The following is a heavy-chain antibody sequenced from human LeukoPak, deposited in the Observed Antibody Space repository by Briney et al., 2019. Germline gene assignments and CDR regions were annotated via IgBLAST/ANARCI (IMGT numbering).Heavy chain of an antibody. J-gene: IGHJ4*02. CDR2: ISWNSGSI. Sequence: PGGSLRLSCAASGFTFDDYAMHWVRHAPGKGLEWVSGISWNSGSIGYADSVKGRFTISRDNAKNSLYLQMNSLRAEDTALYYCAKDIRAYGSGTPGDYWGQGTLVTVSS. D-gene: IGHD3-10*01. V-gene: IGHV3-9*01. CDR1: GFTFDDYA. CDR3: AKDIRAYGSGTPGDY.